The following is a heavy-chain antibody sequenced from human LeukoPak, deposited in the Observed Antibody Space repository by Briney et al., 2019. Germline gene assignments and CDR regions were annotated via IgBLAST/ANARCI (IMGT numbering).Heavy chain of an antibody. J-gene: IGHJ4*02. CDR2: VKNRGDGRTT. Sequence: GGSLRLSCAASGFTFSSYAMHWVRQAPGKGLEWVGRVKNRGDGRTTDYAAPVKGRFIISRDDSKKTVYLQMDSLKTEDTAVYFCTTEYFGGFEYWGQGTLVTVSS. V-gene: IGHV3-15*07. D-gene: IGHD3-16*01. CDR1: GFTFSSYA. CDR3: TTEYFGGFEY.